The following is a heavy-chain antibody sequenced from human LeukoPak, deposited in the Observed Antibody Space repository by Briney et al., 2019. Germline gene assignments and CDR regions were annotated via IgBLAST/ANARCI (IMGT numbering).Heavy chain of an antibody. CDR3: ARDGDIVVVVAALFDY. Sequence: GGSLRLSCAASGFTFSSYSMNWVRQAPGKGLEWVSSISSSSSYIYYADSVKGRFTISRDNAKNSLYLQMNSLSAEDTAVYYCARDGDIVVVVAALFDYWGQGTLVTVSP. CDR1: GFTFSSYS. J-gene: IGHJ4*02. D-gene: IGHD2-15*01. CDR2: ISSSSSYI. V-gene: IGHV3-21*01.